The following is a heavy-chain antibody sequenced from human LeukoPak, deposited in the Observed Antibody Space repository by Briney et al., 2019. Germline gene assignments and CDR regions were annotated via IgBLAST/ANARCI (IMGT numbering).Heavy chain of an antibody. Sequence: GGSLRLSCEASGFTFRDYWMHWVRQAPGKGLVWVSRINGDESSRAYADSVKGRLTISRDNARNTLYLQMNSLRVEDSGIYYCARDRAERNWTYHTLFDSWGQGTPVTVSS. CDR3: ARDRAERNWTYHTLFDS. J-gene: IGHJ4*02. CDR2: INGDESSR. V-gene: IGHV3-74*01. CDR1: GFTFRDYW. D-gene: IGHD1-7*01.